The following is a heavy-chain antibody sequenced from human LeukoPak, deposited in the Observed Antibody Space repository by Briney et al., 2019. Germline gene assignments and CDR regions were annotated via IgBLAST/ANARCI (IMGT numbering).Heavy chain of an antibody. CDR1: GFTFSSYS. CDR3: AREATGLIAAAGTIGDYYYYYMDV. V-gene: IGHV3-21*01. CDR2: ISSSSNYR. Sequence: GGSLRLSCAASGFTFSSYSMNWVRQAPGKGLEWVSFISSSSNYRYYADSVKGRFTISRDNAKNSLYLQMASLRAEDTAAYYCAREATGLIAAAGTIGDYYYYYMDVWGKGTTVTVSS. J-gene: IGHJ6*03. D-gene: IGHD6-13*01.